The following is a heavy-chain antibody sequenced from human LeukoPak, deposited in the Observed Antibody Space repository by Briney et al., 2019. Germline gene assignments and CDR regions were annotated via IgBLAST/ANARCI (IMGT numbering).Heavy chain of an antibody. D-gene: IGHD3-22*01. J-gene: IGHJ3*02. V-gene: IGHV4-34*01. CDR2: INHSGST. CDR1: GGSFSGYY. Sequence: SETLSLTCAVYGGSFSGYYWSWIRQPPGKGLEWIGEINHSGSTNYNPSLKSRVTISVDTSKNQFSLKLTSVTAADTAVYYCARVPTLWGYYDSSGYHGDAFDIWGQGTMVTVSS. CDR3: ARVPTLWGYYDSSGYHGDAFDI.